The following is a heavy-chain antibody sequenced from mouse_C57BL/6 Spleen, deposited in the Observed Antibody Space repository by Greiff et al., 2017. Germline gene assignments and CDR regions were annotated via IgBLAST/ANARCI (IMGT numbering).Heavy chain of an antibody. CDR1: GYTFTSYW. D-gene: IGHD4-1*01. J-gene: IGHJ4*01. Sequence: QVQLQQPGAELVKPGASVKLSCKASGYTFTSYWMHWVKQRPGQGLEWIGMIHPNSGSTNYNEKFKSKATLTVDKSSSTAYMQLSSLTSEDSAVYYCARRSWERAMDYWGQGTSVTVSS. CDR2: IHPNSGST. CDR3: ARRSWERAMDY. V-gene: IGHV1-64*01.